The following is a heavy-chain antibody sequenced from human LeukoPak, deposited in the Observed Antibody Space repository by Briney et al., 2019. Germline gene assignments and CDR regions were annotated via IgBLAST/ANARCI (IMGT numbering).Heavy chain of an antibody. D-gene: IGHD3-22*01. V-gene: IGHV3-30*18. CDR1: GCTFSSYG. CDR2: ISYDGSNK. CDR3: AKDRITMIVAPYYYGMDV. Sequence: PGGSLRLSCAASGCTFSSYGMHWVRQAPGKGLGWVAVISYDGSNKYYADAVKGRFTISRDNSKNTLYLQMNSLRAEDTAVYYCAKDRITMIVAPYYYGMDVWGQGTTVTVSS. J-gene: IGHJ6*02.